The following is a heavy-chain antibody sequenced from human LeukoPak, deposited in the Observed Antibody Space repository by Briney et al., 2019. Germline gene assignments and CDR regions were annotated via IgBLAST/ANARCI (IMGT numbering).Heavy chain of an antibody. Sequence: SVKVSCKASGGTFISYAISWVRQAPGQGLEWMGGIIPIFGTANYAQKFQGRVTITADESTSTAYMELSSLRSEDTAVYYCARAGVGYDFWSGYYNHNWFDPWGQGTLVTVSS. J-gene: IGHJ5*02. D-gene: IGHD3-3*01. CDR1: GGTFISYA. CDR2: IIPIFGTA. V-gene: IGHV1-69*13. CDR3: ARAGVGYDFWSGYYNHNWFDP.